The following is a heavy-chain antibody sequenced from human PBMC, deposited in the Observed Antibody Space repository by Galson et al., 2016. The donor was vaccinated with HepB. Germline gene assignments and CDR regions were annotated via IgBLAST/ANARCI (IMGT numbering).Heavy chain of an antibody. CDR1: GYTFTSYY. CDR2: INTSGSST. Sequence: SVKVSCKASGYTFTSYYMHWVRQAPGQGLEWMVIINTSGSSTSYAQKFQGSVTVSRDTSTSTVYMELSSLRSEDTAVYNCARETGTGGYFDYWGQGTLVTVSS. CDR3: ARETGTGGYFDY. D-gene: IGHD3-10*01. J-gene: IGHJ4*02. V-gene: IGHV1-46*01.